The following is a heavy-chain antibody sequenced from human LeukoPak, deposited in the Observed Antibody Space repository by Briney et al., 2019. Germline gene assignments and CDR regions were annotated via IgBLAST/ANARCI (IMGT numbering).Heavy chain of an antibody. D-gene: IGHD3-10*01. CDR3: ARGSYYPDY. J-gene: IGHJ4*02. Sequence: GGSLRLSCVASGFTFSSYSMNWVRQAPGKGLEWVSYISSSSSIIYYADSVKGRFTISRDNAANSLSLQMNSLRAEDTAVYYCARGSYYPDYWGQGTRVTVSS. CDR2: ISSSSSII. V-gene: IGHV3-48*04. CDR1: GFTFSSYS.